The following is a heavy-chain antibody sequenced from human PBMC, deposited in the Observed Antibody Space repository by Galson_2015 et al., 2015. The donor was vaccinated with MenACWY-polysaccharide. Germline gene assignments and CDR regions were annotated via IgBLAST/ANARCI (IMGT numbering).Heavy chain of an antibody. J-gene: IGHJ2*01. Sequence: SLRLSCAASGFTFSSYSMNWVRQAPGKGLEWVSYIRTGSTTIYYADSVKGRFTISRDEARNSLYLQLNSLRAEDTAVYYCARDLFDLWGRGTLVSVSS. CDR3: ARDLFDL. CDR1: GFTFSSYS. V-gene: IGHV3-48*01. CDR2: IRTGSTTI.